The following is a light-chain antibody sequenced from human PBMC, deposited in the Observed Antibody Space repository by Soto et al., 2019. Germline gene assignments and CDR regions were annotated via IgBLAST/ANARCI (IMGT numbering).Light chain of an antibody. CDR1: QSVSSY. CDR3: QQRSNWPPGELT. V-gene: IGKV3-11*01. Sequence: EIVLTQSPATLSLSPGERATLSCRASQSVSSYLAWYQQKPGQAPRLLIYDASNRATGIPARFSGSVSGTDFTLTISSLEPEDFAVYYCQQRSNWPPGELTFGGGTKVEIE. J-gene: IGKJ4*01. CDR2: DAS.